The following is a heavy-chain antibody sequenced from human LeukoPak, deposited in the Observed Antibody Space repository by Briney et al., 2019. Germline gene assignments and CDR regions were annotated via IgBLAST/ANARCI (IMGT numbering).Heavy chain of an antibody. Sequence: GESLKISCKGSGHRFASYWIGWVRQMPGKGLEWMGIIYPGDSDTRYSPSFQGQVTISADKSISTAYLQWSSLKASDTAMYYCVRLYSYGHRIDYWGQGTLVTVSS. CDR2: IYPGDSDT. CDR3: VRLYSYGHRIDY. J-gene: IGHJ4*02. D-gene: IGHD5-18*01. V-gene: IGHV5-51*01. CDR1: GHRFASYW.